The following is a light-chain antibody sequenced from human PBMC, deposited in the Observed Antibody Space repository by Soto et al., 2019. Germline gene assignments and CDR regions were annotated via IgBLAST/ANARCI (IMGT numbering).Light chain of an antibody. Sequence: QSALTQPRSVSGSPGQSVTVSCTGTSSDVGGYNFVSWYQQHPGKAPKLMIYDDTERPSGVPDRFSGSKSGNTASLTISGLQAEDEADYYCCSYAGSYAVVFGGGTKLTVL. CDR2: DDT. J-gene: IGLJ2*01. V-gene: IGLV2-11*01. CDR1: SSDVGGYNF. CDR3: CSYAGSYAVV.